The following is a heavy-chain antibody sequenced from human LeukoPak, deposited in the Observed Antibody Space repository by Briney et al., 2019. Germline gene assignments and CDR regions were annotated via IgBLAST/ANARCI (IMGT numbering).Heavy chain of an antibody. CDR2: IKPDGSEQ. Sequence: GGSLRLSCAASGFTFRSCAIYWVRQAPGKGLEYVATIKPDGSEQLYVGSAKGRFTISKDSAKNSVFLQINSLRAEDTAMYYCAKQGAYFFDYWGQGTLVTVSS. CDR3: AKQGAYFFDY. J-gene: IGHJ4*02. CDR1: GFTFRSCA. V-gene: IGHV3-7*01.